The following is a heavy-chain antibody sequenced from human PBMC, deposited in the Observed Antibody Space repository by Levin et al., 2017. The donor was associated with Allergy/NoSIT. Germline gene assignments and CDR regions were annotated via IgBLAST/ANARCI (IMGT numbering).Heavy chain of an antibody. D-gene: IGHD6-13*01. J-gene: IGHJ4*02. CDR3: TTYSSSWYYFDY. V-gene: IGHV3-15*01. CDR2: LKSNTDGGTT. Sequence: GGSLRLSCAASGITFSNAWMSWARQAPGKGLEWVGRLKSNTDGGTTEYAALVKGRFSISRDDSKNTLYLQMNSLKTEDTAIYFCTTYSSSWYYFDYWGQGTLVTVS. CDR1: GITFSNAW.